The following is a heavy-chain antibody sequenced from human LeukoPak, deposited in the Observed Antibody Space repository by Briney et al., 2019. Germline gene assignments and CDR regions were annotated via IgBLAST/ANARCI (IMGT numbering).Heavy chain of an antibody. CDR2: IAYDGSHK. CDR1: GFTFSNYA. J-gene: IGHJ6*02. Sequence: PGRSLRLSCAASGFTFSNYAVHWVRQAPGKGLEWVAGIAYDGSHKDYADSVKGRFTISRDNSETTLYLQMNSLGADDTALYYCARTIAQYTNTWLYYYYGLDVWGQGTTVTVSS. D-gene: IGHD6-13*01. CDR3: ARTIAQYTNTWLYYYYGLDV. V-gene: IGHV3-30*04.